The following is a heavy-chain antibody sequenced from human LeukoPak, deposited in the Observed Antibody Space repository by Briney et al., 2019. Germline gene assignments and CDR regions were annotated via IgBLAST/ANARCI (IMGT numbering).Heavy chain of an antibody. D-gene: IGHD3-22*01. CDR3: ARVMSRGYMDQYDAFDI. CDR1: GFTFSSYA. CDR2: ISYDGSNK. Sequence: GGSPRLSCAASGFTFSSYAMHWVRQAPGKGLEWVAVISYDGSNKYYADSVKGRFTISRDNSKNTLYLQMNSLRAEDTAVYYCARVMSRGYMDQYDAFDIWGQGTMVTVSS. V-gene: IGHV3-30-3*01. J-gene: IGHJ3*02.